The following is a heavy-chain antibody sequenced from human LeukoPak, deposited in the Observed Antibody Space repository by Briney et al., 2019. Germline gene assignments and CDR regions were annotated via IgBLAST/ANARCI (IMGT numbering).Heavy chain of an antibody. CDR2: ISSSSSYI. J-gene: IGHJ4*02. CDR1: GGSISSYY. D-gene: IGHD5-12*01. Sequence: ETLSLTCTVSGGSISSYYWSWIRQPPGKGLEWVSSISSSSSYIYYADSVKGRFTISRDNAKNSLYLQMNSLRAEDTAVYYCARDEDGYSGYDEGYWGQGTLVTVSS. V-gene: IGHV3-21*01. CDR3: ARDEDGYSGYDEGY.